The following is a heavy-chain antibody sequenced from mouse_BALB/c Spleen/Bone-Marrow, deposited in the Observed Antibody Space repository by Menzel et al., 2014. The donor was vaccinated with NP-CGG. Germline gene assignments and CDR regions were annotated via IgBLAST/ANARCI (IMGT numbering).Heavy chain of an antibody. CDR2: IRLKSNNYAT. J-gene: IGHJ4*01. Sequence: EVKLMESGGGLVQPGGSMKLSCVASGFTFSNYWMNWVRQSPEKGLEWVAEIRLKSNNYATHYAESVKGGFTISRDDSKSSVYLQMNNLRAEDTGIYYCTRRDFYAMDYWGQGTSVTVSS. CDR3: TRRDFYAMDY. CDR1: GFTFSNYW. V-gene: IGHV6-6*02.